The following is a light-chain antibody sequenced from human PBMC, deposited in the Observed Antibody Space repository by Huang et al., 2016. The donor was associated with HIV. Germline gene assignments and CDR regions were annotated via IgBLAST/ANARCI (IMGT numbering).Light chain of an antibody. Sequence: EILMTQSPATLSVSPGERATLSCRVSQGVSSNLAWYQQKPGQAPRLLIYGASTRATGSPARFSGSGSGTEFTLTISSLQSEDFAVYYCQQYHKWPPLTFGGGTKVEIK. V-gene: IGKV3-15*01. CDR2: GAS. CDR3: QQYHKWPPLT. CDR1: QGVSSN. J-gene: IGKJ4*01.